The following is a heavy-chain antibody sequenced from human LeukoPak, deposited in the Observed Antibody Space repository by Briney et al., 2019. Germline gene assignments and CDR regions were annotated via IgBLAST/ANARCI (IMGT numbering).Heavy chain of an antibody. J-gene: IGHJ6*02. Sequence: ASVKVSCKASGYTFTSYGISWVRQAPGQGLEWMGWISAYNGNTNYAQKLQGRVTMTTDTSTSTAYMELRSLRSDDTAVYYCARLGYCSSTSCYDDYYYYYGMDGWGQGTTVTVSS. CDR3: ARLGYCSSTSCYDDYYYYYGMDG. V-gene: IGHV1-18*01. D-gene: IGHD2-2*01. CDR2: ISAYNGNT. CDR1: GYTFTSYG.